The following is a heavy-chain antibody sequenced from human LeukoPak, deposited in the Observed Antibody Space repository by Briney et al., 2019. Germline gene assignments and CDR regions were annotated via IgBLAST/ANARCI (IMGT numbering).Heavy chain of an antibody. V-gene: IGHV1-18*01. J-gene: IGHJ6*02. CDR2: ISAYNGNT. Sequence: ASVKVSCKASGYTFTSYGISWVRQAPGQGLEWMGWISAYNGNTNYAQKLQGRVTMTTDTSTSTAYMELRSLRSDDTAVYYCARDLEASRDGYYYYVMDVWGQGTTVTVSS. CDR3: ARDLEASRDGYYYYVMDV. CDR1: GYTFTSYG. D-gene: IGHD2-2*01.